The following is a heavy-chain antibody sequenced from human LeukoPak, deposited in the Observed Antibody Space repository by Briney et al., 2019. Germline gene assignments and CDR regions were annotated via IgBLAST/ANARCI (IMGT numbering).Heavy chain of an antibody. J-gene: IGHJ4*02. CDR3: ARGIGSGSSSLDY. CDR2: INPNSGGT. V-gene: IGHV1-2*02. D-gene: IGHD6-13*01. CDR1: GYTFTGYY. Sequence: ASVKVSCKASGYTFTGYYMHWVRQAPGQGLEWMGWINPNSGGTNYAQKFQGRVTMTRDTSISTAYMELSRLRSDDTAVYYCARGIGSGSSSLDYWGQGTLVTLSS.